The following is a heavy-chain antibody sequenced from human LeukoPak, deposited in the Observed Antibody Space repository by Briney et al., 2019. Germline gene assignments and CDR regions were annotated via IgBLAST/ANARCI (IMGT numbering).Heavy chain of an antibody. V-gene: IGHV3-53*01. J-gene: IGHJ4*02. Sequence: GGSLRLSCAASDFSDGSNYMTWVRQAPGKGLEWVSLIYSVGTTFYADSVKGRFTISRDTSKNTLYLQMNSLRAEDTAVYYCARGAGYYYDSSGYQGYWGQGTLVTVSS. CDR1: DFSDGSNY. D-gene: IGHD3-22*01. CDR2: IYSVGTT. CDR3: ARGAGYYYDSSGYQGY.